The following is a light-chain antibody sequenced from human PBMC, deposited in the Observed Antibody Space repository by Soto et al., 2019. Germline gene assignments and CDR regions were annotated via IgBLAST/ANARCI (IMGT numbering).Light chain of an antibody. V-gene: IGLV2-11*01. Sequence: QSALTQPRSVSGSPGHSVTISCTGTSSDVGGYNYVSWYQQHPGKAPKLMIYDVNKRPSGVPDRFSGSKSGNTASLTISGLQAEDEADYYCCSYAGSYTYVFGTGTKLTVL. CDR1: SSDVGGYNY. CDR2: DVN. J-gene: IGLJ1*01. CDR3: CSYAGSYTYV.